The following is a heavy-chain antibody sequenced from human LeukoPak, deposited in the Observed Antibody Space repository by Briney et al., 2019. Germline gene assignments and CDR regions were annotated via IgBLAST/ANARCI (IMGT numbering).Heavy chain of an antibody. CDR1: GYTFTSYG. J-gene: IGHJ5*02. D-gene: IGHD3-3*01. Sequence: GASVKVSCKASGYTFTSYGISWVRRAPGQGLEWMGWISTYNGNTNYAQKLQGRVTMTTDTSTSTAYMELRSLRSDDTAVYYCARDYDFWSGYYGWFDPWGQGTLVTVSS. V-gene: IGHV1-18*01. CDR2: ISTYNGNT. CDR3: ARDYDFWSGYYGWFDP.